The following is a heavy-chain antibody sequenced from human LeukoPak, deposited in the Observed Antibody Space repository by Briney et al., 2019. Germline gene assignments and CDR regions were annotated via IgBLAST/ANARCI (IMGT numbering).Heavy chain of an antibody. Sequence: ASVKVSCKASGYTFTGYYMHWVRQAPGQGLEWMGWINPNSGGTNYAQKFQGRVTMTRDTSISTAYMELSRLRSDDTAVYYCARDNYYGPGSFYWGQGTLVTVSS. D-gene: IGHD3-10*01. CDR1: GYTFTGYY. V-gene: IGHV1-2*02. J-gene: IGHJ4*02. CDR3: ARDNYYGPGSFY. CDR2: INPNSGGT.